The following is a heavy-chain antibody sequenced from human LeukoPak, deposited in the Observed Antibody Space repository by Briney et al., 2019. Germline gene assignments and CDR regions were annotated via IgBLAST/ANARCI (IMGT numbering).Heavy chain of an antibody. CDR1: GGSISSGGYY. CDR2: IYYSGTT. V-gene: IGHV4-61*08. D-gene: IGHD2-2*01. J-gene: IGHJ6*03. CDR3: ARFARYQLRPSGYYFYMDV. Sequence: SETLSLTCTVSGGSISSGGYYWSWIRQPPGKRLECIGYIYYSGTTNYNPSLKSRVTISVDTSKNQLSLKLSSVTAADTAVYYCARFARYQLRPSGYYFYMDVWGKGTTVTVSS.